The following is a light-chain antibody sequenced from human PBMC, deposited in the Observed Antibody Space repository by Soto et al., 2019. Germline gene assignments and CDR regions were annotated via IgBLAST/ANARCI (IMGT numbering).Light chain of an antibody. CDR3: SLYISGSTYV. CDR1: SSDVGGYDY. V-gene: IGLV2-14*01. Sequence: QSALTQPASVSGSPGQSITISCTGTSSDVGGYDYVSWYQLHPGKAPKLMVFEVNNRPSGVSYRFSGSKSGNTASLTISGLQAEDEADYYCSLYISGSTYVFGTGTKLTVL. J-gene: IGLJ1*01. CDR2: EVN.